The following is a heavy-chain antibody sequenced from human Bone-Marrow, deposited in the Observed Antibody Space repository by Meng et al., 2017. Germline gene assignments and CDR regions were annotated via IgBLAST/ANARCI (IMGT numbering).Heavy chain of an antibody. CDR2: IKPDGSEQ. CDR3: VQEYQ. Sequence: GESLKISCVASGFTFSNYWMNWVRQTPGKGLEWVANIKPDGSEQYYMDSVKGRFTISRDNAKNSLFLQMDSLGPDDTAVYYCVQEYQWSQGTLVTVSS. J-gene: IGHJ4*02. V-gene: IGHV3-7*01. CDR1: GFTFSNYW.